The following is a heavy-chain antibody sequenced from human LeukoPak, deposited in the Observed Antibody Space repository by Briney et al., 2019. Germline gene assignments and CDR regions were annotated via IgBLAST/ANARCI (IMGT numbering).Heavy chain of an antibody. CDR1: GFAVSRKY. V-gene: IGHV3-53*05. Sequence: GGSLRLSCAASGFAVSRKYMTWVRQAPGKGMEWVSVIYSDGSTFYADSVKGRFTISRDNAKNTLFLQMNSLKPEDTAVYYCARGPWDYWGQGTLVTVSS. CDR3: ARGPWDY. J-gene: IGHJ4*02. CDR2: IYSDGST.